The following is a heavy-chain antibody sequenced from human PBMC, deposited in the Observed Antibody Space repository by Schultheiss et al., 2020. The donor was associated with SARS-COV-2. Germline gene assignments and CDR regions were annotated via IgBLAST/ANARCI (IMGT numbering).Heavy chain of an antibody. CDR1: GVTFSSYA. CDR2: ISYDGSNK. V-gene: IGHV3-30*07. J-gene: IGHJ5*02. CDR3: ARDRSGGVYLNWFDP. D-gene: IGHD3-16*01. Sequence: GGSLRLSCAVSGVTFSSYAMHWVRQAPGKGLEWVAVISYDGSNKYYADSVKGRFTISRDNSKNTVYLQMNSLRAEDTAVYYCARDRSGGVYLNWFDPWGQGTLVTVSS.